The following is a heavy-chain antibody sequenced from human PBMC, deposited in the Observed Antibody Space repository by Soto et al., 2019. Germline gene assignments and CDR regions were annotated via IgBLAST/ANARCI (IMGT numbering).Heavy chain of an antibody. CDR1: GYTFTSSG. CDR3: AMGSIAVAYGMDV. CDR2: ISAYISNT. D-gene: IGHD6-19*01. J-gene: IGHJ6*02. Sequence: ASVKVSYKASGYTFTSSGISWVRQAPGQGLEWMGWISAYISNTNSAQKLQGRVTMTTDTSSSTAYMELRSLRSDDTAVYYCAMGSIAVAYGMDVWGQGTTLTVSS. V-gene: IGHV1-18*01.